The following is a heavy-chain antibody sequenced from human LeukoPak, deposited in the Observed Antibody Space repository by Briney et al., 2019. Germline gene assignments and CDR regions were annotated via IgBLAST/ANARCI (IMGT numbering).Heavy chain of an antibody. CDR2: ISSSGSTI. D-gene: IGHD1-7*01. CDR1: GFSISSYE. V-gene: IGHV3-48*03. CDR3: ARVELAPYYYYMDV. Sequence: GGSLRLSCAASGFSISSYEMNWVRQAPGKGLEWVSHISSSGSTIWYADSVKGRFTISRDNAKNSLYLQMNSLRAGDTAVYYCARVELAPYYYYMDVWGKGTTVTVPS. J-gene: IGHJ6*03.